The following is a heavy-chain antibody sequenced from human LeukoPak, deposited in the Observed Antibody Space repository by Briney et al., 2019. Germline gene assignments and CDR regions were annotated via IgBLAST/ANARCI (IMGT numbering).Heavy chain of an antibody. D-gene: IGHD5-18*01. CDR1: GFTFSNAW. V-gene: IGHV3-15*01. Sequence: GGSLRLSCAASGFTFSNAWMSWVRQAPGEGLQGCGRIKSKTDGGTSDYAAPVKGRFTISRDESKNTLYLQMNSLKTEHTAVYYCTTDLGYSYGYYYYGMDVWGQGTTVTVSS. J-gene: IGHJ6*02. CDR3: TTDLGYSYGYYYYGMDV. CDR2: IKSKTDGGTS.